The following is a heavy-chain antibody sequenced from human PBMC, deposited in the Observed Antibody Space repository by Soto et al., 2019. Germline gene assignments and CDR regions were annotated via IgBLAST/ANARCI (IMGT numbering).Heavy chain of an antibody. CDR2: INNDGSDT. CDR1: GFTFRYYW. CDR3: GSLFEF. Sequence: EVHLVESGGGLVQPGGSLRLSCAASGFTFRYYWLHWVRQVPGRGPVWVSCINNDGSDTFYADFVEGRFTISRDNAKNTVYLQMDSLRAEDTAVYYCGSLFEFWGQGTLVTVPS. V-gene: IGHV3-74*01. J-gene: IGHJ4*02.